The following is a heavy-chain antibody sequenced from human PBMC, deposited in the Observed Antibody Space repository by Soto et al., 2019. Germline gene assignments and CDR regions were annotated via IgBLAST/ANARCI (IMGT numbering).Heavy chain of an antibody. J-gene: IGHJ4*02. CDR1: GFTFSSYG. CDR3: AKDRYHGSYFFDY. CDR2: ISDDGSNK. D-gene: IGHD1-26*01. Sequence: QVQLVESGGGVVQPGRSLRLSCAASGFTFSSYGMHWVRQAPGKGLEWVAVISDDGSNKYYADSVKGRFTISRDNSKNTLYLQMNSLRAEDTAVYYCAKDRYHGSYFFDYWGQGTLVTVSS. V-gene: IGHV3-30*18.